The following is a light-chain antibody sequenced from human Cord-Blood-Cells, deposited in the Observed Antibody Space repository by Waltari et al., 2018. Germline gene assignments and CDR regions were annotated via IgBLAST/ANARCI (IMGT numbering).Light chain of an antibody. CDR3: QAWDSSTAV. V-gene: IGLV3-1*01. Sequence: SYELTPPPSVSVSPGQTASITCSGDKLGDKYACWYQQKPGRYPVLVIYQDSKRPSGIPERFSGSNSGNTATLTIIGTQAMDEADYYGQAWDSSTAVFGGGTTLTVL. J-gene: IGLJ2*01. CDR2: QDS. CDR1: KLGDKY.